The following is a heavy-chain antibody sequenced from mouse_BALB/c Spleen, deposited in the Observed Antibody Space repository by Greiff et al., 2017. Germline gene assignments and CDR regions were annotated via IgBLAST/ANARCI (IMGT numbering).Heavy chain of an antibody. D-gene: IGHD2-2*01. CDR1: GFAFSSYD. CDR2: ISSGGGST. J-gene: IGHJ3*01. CDR3: ARRYGYDWFAY. Sequence: EVNLVESGGGLVKPGGSLKLSCAASGFAFSSYDMSWVRQTPEKRLEWVAYISSGGGSTYYPDTVKGRFTISRDNAKNTLYLQMSSLKSEDTAMYYCARRYGYDWFAYWGQGTLVTVSA. V-gene: IGHV5-12-1*01.